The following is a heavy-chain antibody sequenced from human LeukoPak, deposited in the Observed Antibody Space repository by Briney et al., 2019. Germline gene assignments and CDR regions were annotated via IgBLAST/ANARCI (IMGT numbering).Heavy chain of an antibody. Sequence: ASVKVSCKVSGYTFTTYAMHWVRQAPGQRLEWMGWINAGNGNTKYSQEFQGRVTITRDTSASTAYMELSSLRSEDMAVYYCAREYGSGSYWGNYYYMDVWGKGTTVTISS. CDR3: AREYGSGSYWGNYYYMDV. D-gene: IGHD3-10*01. CDR1: GYTFTTYA. V-gene: IGHV1-3*03. CDR2: INAGNGNT. J-gene: IGHJ6*03.